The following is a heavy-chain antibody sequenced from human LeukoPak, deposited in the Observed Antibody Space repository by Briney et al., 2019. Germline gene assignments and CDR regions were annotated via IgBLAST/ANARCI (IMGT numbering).Heavy chain of an antibody. J-gene: IGHJ4*02. CDR3: ARADGTIYYFDS. V-gene: IGHV4-31*03. D-gene: IGHD5-24*01. CDR2: IYYSGST. CDR1: GGSISSRAYY. Sequence: SQTLSLTCTVSGGSISSRAYYWSWIRQHPGKGPEWIGYIYYSGSTYYNPSLKSRVIISLNTSKTQFSLKLSSVTAADTAVYYCARADGTIYYFDSWGQGTVVTVSP.